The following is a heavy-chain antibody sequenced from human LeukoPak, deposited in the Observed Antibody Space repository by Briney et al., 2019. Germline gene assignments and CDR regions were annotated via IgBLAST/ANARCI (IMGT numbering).Heavy chain of an antibody. D-gene: IGHD4-17*01. CDR1: GYTFTSYY. Sequence: ASAKVSCKASGYTFTSYYLHWVRQAPEQGLEWMGIINPASGAPNYAQKFQGRVTMTRDTSTTTIYMDLSSLRTEDTAIYYCAIKLGDYDVDYWGQGTLVTVSS. J-gene: IGHJ4*02. CDR2: INPASGAP. CDR3: AIKLGDYDVDY. V-gene: IGHV1-46*01.